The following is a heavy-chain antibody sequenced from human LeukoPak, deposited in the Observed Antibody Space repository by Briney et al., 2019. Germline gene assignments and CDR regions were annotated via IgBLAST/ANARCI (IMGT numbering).Heavy chain of an antibody. V-gene: IGHV3-48*03. Sequence: GGSLRLSCAASGFTFSSYEMNWVRQAPGKGLEWVSYISSSGSTIYYADSVKGRFTISRDNAKNSLYLQMNSLRAEDTAVYYCAKDILAAAGEGGFDYWGQGTLVTVSS. CDR1: GFTFSSYE. D-gene: IGHD6-13*01. CDR2: ISSSGSTI. CDR3: AKDILAAAGEGGFDY. J-gene: IGHJ4*02.